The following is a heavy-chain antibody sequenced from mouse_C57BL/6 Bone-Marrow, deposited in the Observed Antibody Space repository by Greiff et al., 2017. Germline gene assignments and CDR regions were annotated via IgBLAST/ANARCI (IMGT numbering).Heavy chain of an antibody. Sequence: EVNVVESGGGLVQPGGSMKLSCVASGFTFSNYWMNWVRQSPEKGLEWVAQIRLKSDNYATHYAKSVKGRFTISRDDSKSSVYLQMNNLRAEDTGIYYCTGDGSSAWFAYWGQGTLVTVSA. D-gene: IGHD1-1*01. J-gene: IGHJ3*01. CDR1: GFTFSNYW. CDR3: TGDGSSAWFAY. V-gene: IGHV6-3*01. CDR2: IRLKSDNYAT.